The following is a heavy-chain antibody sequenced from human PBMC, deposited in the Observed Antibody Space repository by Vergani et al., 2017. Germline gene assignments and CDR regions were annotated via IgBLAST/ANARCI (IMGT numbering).Heavy chain of an antibody. J-gene: IGHJ4*02. V-gene: IGHV5-51*01. CDR1: GYSFTSYW. CDR2: IYPGDSDT. Sequence: EVQLVQSGAEVKKPGESLKISCKCSGYSFTSYWIGWVRQMPGKGLEWMGIIYPGDSDTRYSPSFQGQVTISADKSISTTYLQWSSLKASDTAMYYCARIYCSSTSCYNFFDYWGQGTLVTVSS. D-gene: IGHD2-2*01. CDR3: ARIYCSSTSCYNFFDY.